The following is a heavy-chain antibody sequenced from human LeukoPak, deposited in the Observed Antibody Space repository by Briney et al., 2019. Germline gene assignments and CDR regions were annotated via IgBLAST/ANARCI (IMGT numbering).Heavy chain of an antibody. J-gene: IGHJ4*02. CDR3: AKDRVPVTGRTGGLDY. Sequence: GGSLRLSCAASGFNFTIYAMNWARQAPGKGLEWVPGITGSGGNTDYADSVKGRFTISRDNSKNTVYLQMNGLRAEDTAVYYCAKDRVPVTGRTGGLDYWGQGTLVTVSS. CDR1: GFNFTIYA. V-gene: IGHV3-23*01. CDR2: ITGSGGNT. D-gene: IGHD6-19*01.